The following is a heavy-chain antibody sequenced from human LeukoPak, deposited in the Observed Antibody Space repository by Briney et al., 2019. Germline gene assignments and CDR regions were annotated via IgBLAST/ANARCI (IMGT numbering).Heavy chain of an antibody. CDR1: GFTFSSYW. CDR2: INQDGSER. Sequence: GGSLRLSCAASGFTFSSYWMTWVRQAPGKGLEWVADINQDGSERYYVDSVKGRFTISRDNAKNSLSLQMNSLRAEDTALYYCARGNAMGVWGQGTTVTASS. J-gene: IGHJ6*02. CDR3: ARGNAMGV. V-gene: IGHV3-7*01.